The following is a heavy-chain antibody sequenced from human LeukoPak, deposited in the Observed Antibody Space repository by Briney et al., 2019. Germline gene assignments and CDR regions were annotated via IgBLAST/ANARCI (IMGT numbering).Heavy chain of an antibody. CDR3: AKHGTYYDFWSGQYYFDY. J-gene: IGHJ4*02. D-gene: IGHD3-3*01. CDR1: GFTYSKCW. Sequence: GGSLRLSCAASGFTYSKCWMHWVRQAPGKGLVWVSRINSDGSSTAYADSVKGRFTISRDNSRNTLYLQMNSLRAEDTAVYYCAKHGTYYDFWSGQYYFDYWGQGTLVTVSS. CDR2: INSDGSST. V-gene: IGHV3-74*01.